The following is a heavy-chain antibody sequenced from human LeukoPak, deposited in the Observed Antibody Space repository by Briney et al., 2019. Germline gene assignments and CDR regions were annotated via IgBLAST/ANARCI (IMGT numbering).Heavy chain of an antibody. D-gene: IGHD3-9*01. CDR2: IYHSGST. CDR3: ARAPTYYDILTGYYGGGWFDP. Sequence: PSQTLSLTCAVSGGSISSGGYSWSWIRQPPGKGLEWIGYIYHSGSTYYNPSLKSRVTISVDRSKNQFSLKLSSVTAADTAVYYCARAPTYYDILTGYYGGGWFDPWGQGTLVTVSS. V-gene: IGHV4-30-2*01. CDR1: GGSISSGGYS. J-gene: IGHJ5*02.